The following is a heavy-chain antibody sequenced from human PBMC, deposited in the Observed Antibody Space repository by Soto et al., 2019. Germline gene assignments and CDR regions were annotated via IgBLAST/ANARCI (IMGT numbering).Heavy chain of an antibody. D-gene: IGHD4-17*01. Sequence: SETLSLTCTVSGGSISSGDYYWSWIRQPPGKGLEWIGYIYYSGSTYYNPSLKSRVTISVDTSKNQFSLKLSSVTAADTAVYYCARDVSTVTQDWFDPWGQGTLVTVSS. V-gene: IGHV4-30-4*01. CDR3: ARDVSTVTQDWFDP. J-gene: IGHJ5*02. CDR1: GGSISSGDYY. CDR2: IYYSGST.